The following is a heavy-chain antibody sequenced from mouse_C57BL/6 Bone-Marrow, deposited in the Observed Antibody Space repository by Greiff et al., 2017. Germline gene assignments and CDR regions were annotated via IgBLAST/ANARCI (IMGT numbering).Heavy chain of an antibody. CDR1: GFTFSSYA. V-gene: IGHV5-4*01. CDR3: ARVTYGSSYYYAMDY. D-gene: IGHD1-1*01. J-gene: IGHJ4*01. Sequence: EVHLVESGGGLVKPGGSLKLSCAASGFTFSSYAMSWVRQTPEKRLEWVATISDGGSYTYYPDNVKGRFTISRDNAKNNLYLQMSHLKSENTAMYYCARVTYGSSYYYAMDYWGQGTSVTVSS. CDR2: ISDGGSYT.